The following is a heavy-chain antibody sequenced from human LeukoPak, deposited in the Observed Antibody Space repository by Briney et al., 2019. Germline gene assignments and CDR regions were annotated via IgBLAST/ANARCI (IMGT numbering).Heavy chain of an antibody. J-gene: IGHJ3*02. CDR1: GGSISSYY. CDR2: IYYSGST. Sequence: SETLTLTCTVSGGSISSYYWSWIRQPPGKGLEWIGYIYYSGSTNYNPSLKSRVTISVDTSKNQFSLKLSSVTAADTAVYYCARGAFDIWGQGTMVTVSS. V-gene: IGHV4-59*12. CDR3: ARGAFDI.